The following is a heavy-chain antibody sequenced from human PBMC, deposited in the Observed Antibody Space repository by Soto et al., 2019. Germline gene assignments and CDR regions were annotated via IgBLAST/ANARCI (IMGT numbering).Heavy chain of an antibody. CDR3: ARAIAAAVYLYYYYHGMDV. Sequence: SETLSLTCAVSGYSISRGYYWGWIRQPPGKGLEWIGSIFHGGTTFYNPSLRSRVTISLDTSKNRFSLKLTSVTAADTAVYYCARAIAAAVYLYYYYHGMDVWGQGTTVTVSS. CDR1: GYSISRGYY. D-gene: IGHD6-13*01. J-gene: IGHJ6*02. CDR2: IFHGGTT. V-gene: IGHV4-38-2*01.